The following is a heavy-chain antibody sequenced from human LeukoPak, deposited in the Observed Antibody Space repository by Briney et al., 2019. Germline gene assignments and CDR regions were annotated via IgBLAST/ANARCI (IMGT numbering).Heavy chain of an antibody. D-gene: IGHD2-2*01. CDR3: ARARSLPGGFDY. Sequence: SETLSLTCTVSGGSISGTDYYWGWLRQTPGEGLEWIGSIYYSGSTYYNPSLKSRVTISVDTSKNQFSLKLSSVTAADTAVYYCARARSLPGGFDYWGQGTLVTVSS. J-gene: IGHJ4*02. CDR1: GGSISGTDYY. CDR2: IYYSGST. V-gene: IGHV4-39*01.